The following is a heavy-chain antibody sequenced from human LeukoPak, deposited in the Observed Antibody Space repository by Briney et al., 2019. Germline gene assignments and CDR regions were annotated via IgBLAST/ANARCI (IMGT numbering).Heavy chain of an antibody. CDR2: ISYDGSNK. Sequence: GGSLRLSCAAAGSTFSSYAMHWVRQAPGKGLEWVAVISYDGSNKYYADSVKGRFTISRDNSKNTLYLQMNSLRAEDTAVYYCAKGNIAAAGTVEYWGQGTPVTGSS. J-gene: IGHJ4*02. V-gene: IGHV3-30*04. D-gene: IGHD6-13*01. CDR1: GSTFSSYA. CDR3: AKGNIAAAGTVEY.